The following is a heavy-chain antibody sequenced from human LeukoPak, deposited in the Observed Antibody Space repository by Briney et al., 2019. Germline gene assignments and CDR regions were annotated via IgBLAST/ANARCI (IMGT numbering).Heavy chain of an antibody. D-gene: IGHD3-9*01. CDR3: ASNVLRYFDWNPFDY. CDR1: GYTFTGYY. Sequence: ASVKVSCKASGYTFTGYYMHWVRQAPGQGLEWMGRINPNSGGTYYAQKFQGRVTMTRDTSISTAYMELSRLRSDDTAVYFCASNVLRYFDWNPFDYWGQGTLVTVSS. CDR2: INPNSGGT. J-gene: IGHJ4*02. V-gene: IGHV1-2*06.